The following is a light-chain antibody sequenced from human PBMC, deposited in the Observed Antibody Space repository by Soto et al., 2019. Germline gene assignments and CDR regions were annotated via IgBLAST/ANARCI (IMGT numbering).Light chain of an antibody. J-gene: IGLJ1*01. CDR1: SSDVGGYNY. CDR3: SSYTSSSTYV. V-gene: IGLV2-14*01. Sequence: QSALTQPASVSGSPGQSITISCTGASSDVGGYNYVSWYQHRPGKAPKLMIYEVTNRPSGVSIRFSGSKSGNTASLTISGLQAEDEADYYCSSYTSSSTYVFGTGTKVTVL. CDR2: EVT.